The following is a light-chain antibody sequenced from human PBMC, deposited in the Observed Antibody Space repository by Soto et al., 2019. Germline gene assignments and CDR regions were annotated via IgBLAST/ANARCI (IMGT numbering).Light chain of an antibody. CDR3: QQYNSWPLT. J-gene: IGKJ4*01. CDR2: GAS. Sequence: EIVMTQSPATLSVSPGERATLSCRASQSVSSNLAWYQQKPGQAPRLLIYGASSRATGVPARFSGSGSGTDFTLTISRLEPEDFAVYYCQQYNSWPLTFGGGT. CDR1: QSVSSN. V-gene: IGKV3-15*01.